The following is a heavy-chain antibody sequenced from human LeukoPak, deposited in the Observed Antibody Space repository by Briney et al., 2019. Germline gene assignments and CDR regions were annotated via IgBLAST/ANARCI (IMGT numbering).Heavy chain of an antibody. CDR2: IIPIFGTA. D-gene: IGHD2-15*01. CDR1: GGTFSSYA. Sequence: SVKVSCKASGGTFSSYAISWVRQAPGQGLEWMGGIIPIFGTANYAQKFQGRVTITADESTSTAYMELSSLRSEDTAVYYCARGRDIVVVVAATTFDYWGQGTLVTVPS. J-gene: IGHJ4*02. CDR3: ARGRDIVVVVAATTFDY. V-gene: IGHV1-69*01.